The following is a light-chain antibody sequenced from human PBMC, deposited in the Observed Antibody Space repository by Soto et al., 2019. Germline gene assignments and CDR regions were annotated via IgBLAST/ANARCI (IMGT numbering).Light chain of an antibody. Sequence: EIVLTQSPGTLSLSPGERATLSCRASQNVSSSYLAWYQQKPGQAPRLLIYGASSRATGIPDRFSGSGSGTDFTLAISRLEPEDFAVYYCQQYGSSPPITFGQWTRLDIK. CDR1: QNVSSSY. CDR3: QQYGSSPPIT. CDR2: GAS. J-gene: IGKJ5*01. V-gene: IGKV3-20*01.